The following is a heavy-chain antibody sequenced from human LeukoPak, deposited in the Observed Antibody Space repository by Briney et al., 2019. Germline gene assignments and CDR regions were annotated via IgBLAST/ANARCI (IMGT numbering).Heavy chain of an antibody. CDR3: AKESSYYDSSGYYYDAFDI. J-gene: IGHJ3*02. V-gene: IGHV3-23*01. Sequence: GGSLRLSCAASGFTFSSYAMSWVRQAPGKGLEWVSAISGSGGSTYNADSVKGRFTISRDNSKNTLYLQMNSLRAEDTAVYYCAKESSYYDSSGYYYDAFDIWGQGTMVTVSS. CDR2: ISGSGGST. CDR1: GFTFSSYA. D-gene: IGHD3-22*01.